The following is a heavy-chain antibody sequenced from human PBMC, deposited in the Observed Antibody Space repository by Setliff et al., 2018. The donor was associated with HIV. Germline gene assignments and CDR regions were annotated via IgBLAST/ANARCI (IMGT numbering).Heavy chain of an antibody. CDR2: IYHSGST. Sequence: NPSETLSLTCAVSGYSISSGYFWAWIRQPPGKGLEWIGSIYHSGSTYYNPSLKSRVTKSVATSKNQFSLRLSSVTAADTAMYYCARGLGIAAAGSRRQDNWFDPWGQGTLVTVSS. J-gene: IGHJ5*02. CDR1: GYSISSGYF. D-gene: IGHD6-13*01. CDR3: ARGLGIAAAGSRRQDNWFDP. V-gene: IGHV4-38-2*01.